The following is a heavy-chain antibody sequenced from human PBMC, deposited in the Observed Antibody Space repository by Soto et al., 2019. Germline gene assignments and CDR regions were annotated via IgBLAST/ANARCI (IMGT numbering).Heavy chain of an antibody. CDR3: ASSYGSGYRAFDY. J-gene: IGHJ4*02. Sequence: QVQLVQSGAEVKRPGSSVKVSCKASGDTFNFSSINWVRQAPGLGLEWMGRVNPIVRMSNYAQKFQGRITMTAVKSTSTVDMVLGSRTSEDTAIYYCASSYGSGYRAFDYWGPGALVTVSS. D-gene: IGHD3-10*01. CDR1: GDTFNFSS. V-gene: IGHV1-69*02. CDR2: VNPIVRMS.